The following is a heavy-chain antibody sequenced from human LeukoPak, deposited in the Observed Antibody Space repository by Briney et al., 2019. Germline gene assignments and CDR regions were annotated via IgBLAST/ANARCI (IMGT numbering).Heavy chain of an antibody. V-gene: IGHV3-48*01. D-gene: IGHD4-17*01. Sequence: GGSLRLSCVASAFTFNTYSMNWVRQAPGKGLEWVSYISSTSSTIYYADSVKGRFTISRDNAKNSLYLQMNSLRVEDTAVYYCARVEGYGDYAWGQGTLVTVSS. J-gene: IGHJ5*02. CDR2: ISSTSSTI. CDR1: AFTFNTYS. CDR3: ARVEGYGDYA.